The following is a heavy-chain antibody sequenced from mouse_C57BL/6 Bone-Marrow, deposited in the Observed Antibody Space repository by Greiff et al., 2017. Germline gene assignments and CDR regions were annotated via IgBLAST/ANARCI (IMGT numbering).Heavy chain of an antibody. V-gene: IGHV1-69*01. CDR2: IDPSDSYT. CDR3: ARDGYGSSYAVFDC. D-gene: IGHD1-1*01. CDR1: GYTFTSYW. Sequence: QVQLQQPGAELVMPGASVKLSCKASGYTFTSYWMHWVKQRPGQGLAWIGEIDPSDSYTNYNQKFKGKSTLTVDKSSRTAYMQLSSLTSEDSAVYYCARDGYGSSYAVFDCWGQGTTLPVAS. J-gene: IGHJ2*01.